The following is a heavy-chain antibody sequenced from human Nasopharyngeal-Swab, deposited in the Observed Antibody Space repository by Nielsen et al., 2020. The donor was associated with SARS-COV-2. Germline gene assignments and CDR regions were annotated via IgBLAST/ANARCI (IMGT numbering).Heavy chain of an antibody. D-gene: IGHD1-26*01. CDR2: ISYDGSNK. Sequence: GESLKISCAASGFTFNNYAMHWVRQAPGKGLEWVAVISYDGSNKYYADSVKGRFTISRDNSKNTLYLQMNSMRAEDTAVYYCARDMGANFDPWGQGTLVTVSS. CDR3: ARDMGANFDP. J-gene: IGHJ5*02. CDR1: GFTFNNYA. V-gene: IGHV3-30*04.